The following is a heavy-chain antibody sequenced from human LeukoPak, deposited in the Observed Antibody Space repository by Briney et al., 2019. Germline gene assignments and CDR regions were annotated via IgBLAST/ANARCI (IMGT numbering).Heavy chain of an antibody. V-gene: IGHV3-30-3*01. J-gene: IGHJ4*02. CDR3: ARDKYQLLYFDY. CDR2: ISYDGSNK. D-gene: IGHD2-2*01. Sequence: GGSLRLSCAASGFTFSSYAMHWVRQAPGKGLEWVAVISYDGSNKYYADSVKGRFTISRDNSKNTLYLQMNSLRAEDTAVYYCARDKYQLLYFDYWGQGTLVTVSS. CDR1: GFTFSSYA.